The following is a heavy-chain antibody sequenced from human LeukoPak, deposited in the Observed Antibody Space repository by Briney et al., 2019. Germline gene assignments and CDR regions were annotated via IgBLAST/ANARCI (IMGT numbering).Heavy chain of an antibody. V-gene: IGHV4-34*01. J-gene: IGHJ6*02. Sequence: KPSETLSLTCAVYGGSFSGYYWSWIRQPPGKGLEWIGEINQSGSTNHSPSLKSRVTISLDTSKNQFSLKLSSVTAADTAVYYCAKGRGYSNGWGSYYYGMDVWGQGTTVAVS. CDR1: GGSFSGYY. D-gene: IGHD6-19*01. CDR3: AKGRGYSNGWGSYYYGMDV. CDR2: INQSGST.